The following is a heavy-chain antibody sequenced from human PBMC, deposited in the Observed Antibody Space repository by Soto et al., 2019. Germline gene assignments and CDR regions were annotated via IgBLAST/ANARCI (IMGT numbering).Heavy chain of an antibody. J-gene: IGHJ6*02. CDR1: GFTFSSYA. V-gene: IGHV3-23*01. CDR3: AKDRRADDFWSGYYYYYYGMDV. D-gene: IGHD3-3*01. Sequence: EVQLLESGGGLVQPGGSLRLSCAASGFTFSSYAMSWVRQAPGKGLEWVSAISGSGGSTYYADSVKGRFTISRDNSKNTLYLQMNSLRAEDTDVYYCAKDRRADDFWSGYYYYYYGMDVWGQGTTVTVSS. CDR2: ISGSGGST.